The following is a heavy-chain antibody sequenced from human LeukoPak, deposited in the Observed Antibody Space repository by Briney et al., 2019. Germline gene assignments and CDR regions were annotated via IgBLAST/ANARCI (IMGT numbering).Heavy chain of an antibody. J-gene: IGHJ4*02. D-gene: IGHD3-3*01. V-gene: IGHV4-34*01. Sequence: PSETLSLTCAVYGASYNAYSWSWIRQPQGKGLDWIGAIDHLGTPTYNPSLKTRLTISADASKIQFSLKLNSVTDADTAVYYCAVGITILGVAASFDSWGQGNLVIVSS. CDR2: IDHLGTP. CDR1: GASYNAYS. CDR3: AVGITILGVAASFDS.